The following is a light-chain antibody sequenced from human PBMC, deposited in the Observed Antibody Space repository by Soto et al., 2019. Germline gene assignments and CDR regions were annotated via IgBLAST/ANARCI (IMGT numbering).Light chain of an antibody. CDR1: QSVSNNY. Sequence: EIVITQSPVTLSLSPGERATLSCRASQSVSNNYLAWYQQKPGQAPRLLIYGASNRATGSPDRFSGGGSGTDFTLTISSLEPEDLAVYYCQQRSTWPTFGQGTKVDIK. J-gene: IGKJ1*01. CDR3: QQRSTWPT. V-gene: IGKV3D-20*02. CDR2: GAS.